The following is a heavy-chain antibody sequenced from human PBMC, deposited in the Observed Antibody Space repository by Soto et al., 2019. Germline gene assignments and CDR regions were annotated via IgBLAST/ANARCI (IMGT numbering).Heavy chain of an antibody. CDR2: IWYDGSNK. Sequence: PGGSLRLSCAASGFTFSSYGMHWVRQAPGKGLEWVAVIWYDGSNKYYADSVKGRFTISRDNSKNTLYLQMNSLRAEDTAVYYCAKELDVIVPAATALAYWGQGTLVPVSS. J-gene: IGHJ4*02. CDR3: AKELDVIVPAATALAY. CDR1: GFTFSSYG. V-gene: IGHV3-33*06. D-gene: IGHD2-2*01.